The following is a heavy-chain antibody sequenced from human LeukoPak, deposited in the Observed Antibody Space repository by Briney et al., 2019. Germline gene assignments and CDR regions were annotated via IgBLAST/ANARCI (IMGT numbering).Heavy chain of an antibody. Sequence: GASVKVSCKASGGTFSSYAISWVRQAPGQGLEWMGGIIPIFGTANYAQKFQGRVTITADKSTSTACMELSSLRSEDTAVYYCARDPNYDILTGYPSGWFDPWGQGTLVTVSS. V-gene: IGHV1-69*06. J-gene: IGHJ5*02. CDR3: ARDPNYDILTGYPSGWFDP. CDR2: IIPIFGTA. CDR1: GGTFSSYA. D-gene: IGHD3-9*01.